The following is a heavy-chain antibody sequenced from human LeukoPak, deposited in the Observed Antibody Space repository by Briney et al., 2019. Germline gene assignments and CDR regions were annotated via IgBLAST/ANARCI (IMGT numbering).Heavy chain of an antibody. CDR3: ARVNKPAGTYYVIS. CDR1: GGSISSGSYY. D-gene: IGHD3-9*01. CDR2: IYTSGST. V-gene: IGHV4-61*02. J-gene: IGHJ5*02. Sequence: SQTLSLTSSVSGGSISSGSYYWSWIRQPPGKALAWIGRIYTSGSTNYNPSLKSRVTISVDKSKNQVSLKLSSVTAADTAEYYCARVNKPAGTYYVISLGQGTPVTVSS.